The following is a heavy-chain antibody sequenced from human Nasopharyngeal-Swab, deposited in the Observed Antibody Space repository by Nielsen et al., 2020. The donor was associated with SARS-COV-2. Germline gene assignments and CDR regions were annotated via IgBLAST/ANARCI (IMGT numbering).Heavy chain of an antibody. CDR2: ISYDGSNI. V-gene: IGHV3-30*04. Sequence: GESLKISCVGSGLSFSRYAMHWVRQAPGKGLECVALISYDGSNIQYADSVRGRFTISRDHAKNSLYLQMSSLRVEDTAVYYCARDRDWAFDVWGQGAVVTVSS. D-gene: IGHD2-21*01. CDR1: GLSFSRYA. J-gene: IGHJ3*01. CDR3: ARDRDWAFDV.